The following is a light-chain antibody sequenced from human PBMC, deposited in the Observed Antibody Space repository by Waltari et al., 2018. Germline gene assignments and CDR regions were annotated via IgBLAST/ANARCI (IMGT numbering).Light chain of an antibody. V-gene: IGKV1-39*01. Sequence: DIQMTQSPSSLSASIGDRVTITCRASQSISTYLNWYQQKVGQAPKLLIHSASRLQSGVPSTFSDSGSGAASTLTISSLQPEDFATYFCQQSYAPPFTFGPGTKVEIK. CDR3: QQSYAPPFT. CDR1: QSISTY. J-gene: IGKJ3*01. CDR2: SAS.